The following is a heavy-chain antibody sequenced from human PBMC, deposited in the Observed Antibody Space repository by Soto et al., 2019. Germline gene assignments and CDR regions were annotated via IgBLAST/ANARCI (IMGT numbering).Heavy chain of an antibody. V-gene: IGHV5-51*01. CDR3: ARLRAKYSGYEYYYYGMDV. CDR2: IYPGDSDT. J-gene: IGHJ6*02. CDR1: GYSFTSYW. Sequence: GESLKISCKGSGYSFTSYWIGWVRQMPGKGLEWMGIIYPGDSDTRYSPSFQGQVTISADKSIGTAYLQWSSLKASDTAMYYCARLRAKYSGYEYYYYGMDVWGQGTTVTVSS. D-gene: IGHD5-12*01.